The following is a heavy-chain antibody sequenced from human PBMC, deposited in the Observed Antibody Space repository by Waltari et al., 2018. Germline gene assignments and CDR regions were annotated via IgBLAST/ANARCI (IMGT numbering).Heavy chain of an antibody. Sequence: QVQLVQSGAEVKKPGSSVKVSCKASGGTFSSYAISWVRQAPGQGLEWMGGIIPILGIANYAQKFQGRVTITADKSTSTAYMELSSLRSEDTAVYYCATRITMVQGVYPLYFDYWGQGTLVTVSS. CDR2: IIPILGIA. D-gene: IGHD3-10*01. V-gene: IGHV1-69*10. J-gene: IGHJ4*02. CDR1: GGTFSSYA. CDR3: ATRITMVQGVYPLYFDY.